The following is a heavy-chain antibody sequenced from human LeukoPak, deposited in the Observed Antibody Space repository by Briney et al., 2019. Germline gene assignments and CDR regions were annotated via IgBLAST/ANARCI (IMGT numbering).Heavy chain of an antibody. CDR2: INHSGST. CDR1: GGSFSGYY. V-gene: IGHV4-34*01. Sequence: SETLSLTCAVYGGSFSGYYWSWIRQPPGKGLEWIGEINHSGSTNYNPSLKSRVTISVDTSKNQFSLKLSSVTAADTAVYYCARMEVGPHWFDPWGQGTLVTVSS. D-gene: IGHD3-3*01. CDR3: ARMEVGPHWFDP. J-gene: IGHJ5*02.